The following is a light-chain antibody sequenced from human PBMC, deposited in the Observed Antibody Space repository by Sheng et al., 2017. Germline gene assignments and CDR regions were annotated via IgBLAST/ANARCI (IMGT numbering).Light chain of an antibody. J-gene: IGKJ2*03. CDR3: QQYNNWPPLS. CDR1: QSVSSSY. CDR2: GAS. V-gene: IGKV3-15*01. Sequence: EIVLTQSPGTLSLSPGERATLSCRAGQSVSSSYLAWYQQKPGQAPRLLIYGASTRATGIPARFSGSGSGTEFTLTISSLQSEDFAVYYCQQYNNWPPLSFGQGTKLEIK.